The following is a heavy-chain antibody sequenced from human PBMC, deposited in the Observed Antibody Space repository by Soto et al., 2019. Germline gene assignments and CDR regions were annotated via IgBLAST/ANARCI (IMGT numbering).Heavy chain of an antibody. CDR3: ARGAGGYSYGMEIDY. Sequence: SETLSLTCTVSGGSISSYYWSWIRQPPGKGLEWIGYIYYSGSTNYNPSLKSRVTISVDTSKNQFSLKLSSVTAADTAVYYCARGAGGYSYGMEIDYWGQGTLVTVSS. CDR1: GGSISSYY. V-gene: IGHV4-59*01. CDR2: IYYSGST. J-gene: IGHJ4*02. D-gene: IGHD5-18*01.